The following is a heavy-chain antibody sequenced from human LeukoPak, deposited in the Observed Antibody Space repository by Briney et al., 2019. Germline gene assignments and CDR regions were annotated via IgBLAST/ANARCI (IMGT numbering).Heavy chain of an antibody. D-gene: IGHD3-9*01. Sequence: PGGSLRLSCVASGFTFSSYSINWVRQAPGKGLEWVSYISSSSTTIYYADSVKGLFTITRDNAKNSLYLQMNSLRAEDTAVYYCARSFHYDTLTGYYFFDYWGQGTLVTVSS. CDR2: ISSSSTTI. J-gene: IGHJ4*02. V-gene: IGHV3-48*04. CDR3: ARSFHYDTLTGYYFFDY. CDR1: GFTFSSYS.